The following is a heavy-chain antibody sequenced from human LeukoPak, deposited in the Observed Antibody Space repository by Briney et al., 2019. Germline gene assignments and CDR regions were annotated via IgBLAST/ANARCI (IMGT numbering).Heavy chain of an antibody. CDR2: INHSGST. D-gene: IGHD5-18*01. V-gene: IGHV4-34*01. Sequence: SETLSLTCTVSGGSISSYYWSWIRQPPGKGLEWIGEINHSGSTNYNPSLKSRVTISVDTSKNQFSLKLSSVTAADTAVYYCARGGGYSYGLNWGQGTLVTVSS. J-gene: IGHJ4*02. CDR1: GGSISSYY. CDR3: ARGGGYSYGLN.